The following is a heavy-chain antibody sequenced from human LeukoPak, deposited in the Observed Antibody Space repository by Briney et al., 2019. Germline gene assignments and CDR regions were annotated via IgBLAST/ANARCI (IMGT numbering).Heavy chain of an antibody. V-gene: IGHV3-48*03. D-gene: IGHD6-19*01. CDR2: ISSSGSTI. Sequence: GGSLRLSCAASGFTFSSYEMNWVRQAPGKGLEWVSYISSSGSTIYYADSVKGRFTISRDNAKNSLYVQMNSLRAEDTVVYYCARGRGSSGLNWFDPWGQGALVTVSS. CDR1: GFTFSSYE. CDR3: ARGRGSSGLNWFDP. J-gene: IGHJ5*02.